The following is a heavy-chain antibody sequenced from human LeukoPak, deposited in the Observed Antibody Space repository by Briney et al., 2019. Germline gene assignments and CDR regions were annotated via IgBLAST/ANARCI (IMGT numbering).Heavy chain of an antibody. D-gene: IGHD3-10*01. CDR1: GYTFTDYY. CDR2: INLNSGGT. V-gene: IGHV1-2*02. J-gene: IGHJ4*02. Sequence: ASVKVSCKASGYTFTDYYMHWVRQAPGQGLEWMGWINLNSGGTNYAQKFQGRVTMTRDTSISTAYMELSRLRSDDTAVYYCARDSRYYYGSGSYDYWGQGTLVTVSS. CDR3: ARDSRYYYGSGSYDY.